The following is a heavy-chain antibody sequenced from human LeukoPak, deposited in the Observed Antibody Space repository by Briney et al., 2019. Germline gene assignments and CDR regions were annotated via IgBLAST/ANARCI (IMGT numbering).Heavy chain of an antibody. CDR3: ARDLGQNWFDP. J-gene: IGHJ5*02. V-gene: IGHV3-53*01. CDR2: IYGGGTT. Sequence: PGGSLRLSCAASGFTVSRSYINWVRQAPGKGLEWVSLIYGGGTTYYADSVKGRFTISRDNSKNTIYLQMNSLKAEDTAVYYCARDLGQNWFDPWGQGTLVTASS. CDR1: GFTVSRSY.